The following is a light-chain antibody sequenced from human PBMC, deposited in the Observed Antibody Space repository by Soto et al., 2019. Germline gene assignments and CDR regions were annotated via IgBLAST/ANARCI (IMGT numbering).Light chain of an antibody. CDR3: QQYYSYPRT. V-gene: IGKV3-15*01. J-gene: IGKJ1*01. Sequence: VITQSPSTLSASTGERATLSCRASQSVRSDLAWYQQKPGQAPKLLIYGASSLERGIPARFSGSGSGTEFTLTISCLQSEDFAAYYCQQYYSYPRTFGQGTKVDI. CDR1: QSVRSD. CDR2: GAS.